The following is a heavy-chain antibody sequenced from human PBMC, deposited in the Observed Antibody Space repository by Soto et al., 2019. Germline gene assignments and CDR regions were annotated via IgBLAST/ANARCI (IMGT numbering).Heavy chain of an antibody. J-gene: IGHJ4*02. D-gene: IGHD3-22*01. Sequence: PSETLSLTCTVSGGSISSSSYYWGWIRQPPGKGLEWIGSIYYSGGTYYNPSLKSRVTISVDTSKNQFSLKLSSVTAADTAVYYCARHGDYYDSSGYYYAPDYWGQGTLVTVSS. CDR2: IYYSGGT. CDR3: ARHGDYYDSSGYYYAPDY. CDR1: GGSISSSSYY. V-gene: IGHV4-39*01.